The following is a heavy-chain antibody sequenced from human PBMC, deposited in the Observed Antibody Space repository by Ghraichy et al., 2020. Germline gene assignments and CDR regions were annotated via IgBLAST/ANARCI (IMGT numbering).Heavy chain of an antibody. CDR2: MYTGGST. D-gene: IGHD3-10*01. CDR1: GTSISNYY. CDR3: ARGSYGPVQTNPECFDI. J-gene: IGHJ3*02. V-gene: IGHV4-4*07. Sequence: SETLSLTCTVSGTSISNYYWSWIRQPAGKGLEWIGRMYTGGSTDYNPSLKSRVTMSVDTSKSQFSLGLTSVTAADTAVYYCARGSYGPVQTNPECFDIWGQGTMVTVSS.